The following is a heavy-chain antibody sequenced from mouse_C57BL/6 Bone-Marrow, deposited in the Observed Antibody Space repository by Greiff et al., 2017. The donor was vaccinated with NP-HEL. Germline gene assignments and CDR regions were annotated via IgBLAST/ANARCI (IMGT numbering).Heavy chain of an antibody. J-gene: IGHJ2*01. CDR2: INPSSGYT. CDR3: ARRTTVVARGDY. V-gene: IGHV1-7*01. D-gene: IGHD1-1*01. Sequence: QVQLKQSGAELAKPGASVKLSCKASGYTFTSYWMHWVNQRPGQGLEWIGYINPSSGYTKYNQKFKDKATLTADKSSSTAYMQLSSLTYEDSAVYYCARRTTVVARGDYWGQGTTLTVSS. CDR1: GYTFTSYW.